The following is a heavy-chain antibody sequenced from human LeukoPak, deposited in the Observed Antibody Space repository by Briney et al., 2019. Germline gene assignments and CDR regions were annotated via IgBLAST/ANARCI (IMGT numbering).Heavy chain of an antibody. CDR2: ISSSGSTI. J-gene: IGHJ6*02. CDR3: GRGSVYVFGSGPPPRAMDV. V-gene: IGHV3-48*03. CDR1: GFTFSSYE. Sequence: GGSLRLSCAASGFTFSSYEMNWVRQAPGRGLEWVSYISSSGSTIYYADSVKGRFTISRDNAKNSLYLQMNSLRAEDTAVYYCGRGSVYVFGSGPPPRAMDVWGQGTTVTVSS. D-gene: IGHD3-3*01.